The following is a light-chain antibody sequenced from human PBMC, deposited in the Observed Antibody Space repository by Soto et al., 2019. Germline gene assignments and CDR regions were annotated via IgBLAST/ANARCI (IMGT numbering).Light chain of an antibody. V-gene: IGLV2-14*03. CDR1: SGDVGGYNY. Sequence: QSALTQPSSVSGSPGQSIALSCAGTSGDVGGYNYVSWYQQHPGKAPKLMIYDVSNRPSGVSDRFSGSKSGNTASLTISGLQAEDEADYYCCSYTSSSTRVFGTGTKVTV. CDR3: CSYTSSSTRV. J-gene: IGLJ1*01. CDR2: DVS.